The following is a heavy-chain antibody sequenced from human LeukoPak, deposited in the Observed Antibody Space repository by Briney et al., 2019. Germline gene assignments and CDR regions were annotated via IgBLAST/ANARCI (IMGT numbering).Heavy chain of an antibody. V-gene: IGHV3-21*01. Sequence: PGGSLRLSCAASGFTFDRYNMIWVRQAPGKGLEWVSFISSGSSYIYYADSVRGRFTISRDSAKNSLYLQMNSLRAEDTAVYYCARDKTFCSSPSCDADYWGQGTLVTVSS. J-gene: IGHJ4*02. CDR1: GFTFDRYN. CDR3: ARDKTFCSSPSCDADY. CDR2: ISSGSSYI. D-gene: IGHD2-2*01.